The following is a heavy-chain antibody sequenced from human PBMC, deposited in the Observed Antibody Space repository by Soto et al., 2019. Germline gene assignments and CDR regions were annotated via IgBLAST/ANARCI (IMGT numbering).Heavy chain of an antibody. Sequence: PSETLSLTCTVSGGSISSGDYYWSWIRQPPGKGLEWIGYIYYSGSTYYNPSLKSRVTISVDTSKNLFSLKLSSVTAADTAVYYCASPKLGKARYFDYWGQGTLVTVSS. J-gene: IGHJ4*02. D-gene: IGHD7-27*01. V-gene: IGHV4-30-4*01. CDR2: IYYSGST. CDR1: GGSISSGDYY. CDR3: ASPKLGKARYFDY.